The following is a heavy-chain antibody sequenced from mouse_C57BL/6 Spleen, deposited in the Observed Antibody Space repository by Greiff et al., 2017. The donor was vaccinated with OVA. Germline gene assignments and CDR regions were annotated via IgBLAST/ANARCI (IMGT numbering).Heavy chain of an antibody. CDR2: IWSGGST. CDR3: ARNFELTGPFDY. CDR1: GFSLTSYG. Sequence: VKLMESGPGLVPPSQSLSITCTVSGFSLTSYGVHWVRQSPGKGLEWLGVIWSGGSTDYNAAFISRLSISKDNSKSQVFFKMNSLQADDTAIYYCARNFELTGPFDYWGQGTTLTVSS. V-gene: IGHV2-2*01. D-gene: IGHD1-1*01. J-gene: IGHJ2*01.